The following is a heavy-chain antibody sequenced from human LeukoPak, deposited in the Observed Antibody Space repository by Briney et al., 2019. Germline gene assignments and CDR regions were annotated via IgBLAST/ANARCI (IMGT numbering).Heavy chain of an antibody. CDR2: MNPNSGNT. CDR3: ARDMGPLGSSWLDY. V-gene: IGHV1-8*01. Sequence: ASVKVSCKASGYTFTSYDINWVRQATGQGLEWMGWMNPNSGNTGYAQKFQGRVTMTRNTSISTAYMELSSLRSEDTAVYYCARDMGPLGSSWLDYWGQGTLVTVSS. CDR1: GYTFTSYD. D-gene: IGHD6-13*01. J-gene: IGHJ4*02.